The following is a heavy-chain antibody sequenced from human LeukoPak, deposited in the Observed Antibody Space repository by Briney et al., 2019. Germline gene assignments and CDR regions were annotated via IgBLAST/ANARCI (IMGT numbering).Heavy chain of an antibody. D-gene: IGHD6-6*01. CDR1: GYTFTSYG. Sequence: ASVKVSCKASGYTFTSYGISWVRQAPGQGLEWMGWINPNSGGTNYAQKFQGRVTMTRDTSISTAYMELSRLRSDDTAVYYCARAEYSSSKSYPGPDYWGQGTLVTVSS. CDR3: ARAEYSSSKSYPGPDY. J-gene: IGHJ4*02. V-gene: IGHV1-2*02. CDR2: INPNSGGT.